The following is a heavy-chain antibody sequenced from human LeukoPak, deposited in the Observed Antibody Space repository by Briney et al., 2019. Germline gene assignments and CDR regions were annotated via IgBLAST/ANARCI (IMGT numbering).Heavy chain of an antibody. CDR1: GYTFTSYY. J-gene: IGHJ4*02. V-gene: IGHV1-2*02. Sequence: ASVKVSCKASGYTFTSYYMHWVRQAPGQGLEWMGWINPNSGGTNYAQKFQGRVTMTRDTSISTAYMELSRLRSDDTAVYYCARDQITANDYYYDSSGPSDYWGQGTLVTVSS. CDR3: ARDQITANDYYYDSSGPSDY. CDR2: INPNSGGT. D-gene: IGHD3-22*01.